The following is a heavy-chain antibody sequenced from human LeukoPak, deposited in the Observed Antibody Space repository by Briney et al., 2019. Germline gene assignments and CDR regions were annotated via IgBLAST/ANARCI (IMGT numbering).Heavy chain of an antibody. V-gene: IGHV3-30*18. CDR1: GFTFSNYG. CDR3: AKDRITMSGGFDY. Sequence: SGGSLRLSCAASGFTFSNYGMHWVRQAPGKGLEWVAVISYDGSNYYYADSVKGRFTISRDNSKNTLYLQMNSLRAEDTAVYYCAKDRITMSGGFDYWGQGTLVTVSS. J-gene: IGHJ4*02. D-gene: IGHD3-10*02. CDR2: ISYDGSNY.